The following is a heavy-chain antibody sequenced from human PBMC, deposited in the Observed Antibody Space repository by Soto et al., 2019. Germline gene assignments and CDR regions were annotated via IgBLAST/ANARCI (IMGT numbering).Heavy chain of an antibody. V-gene: IGHV3-33*01. J-gene: IGHJ3*02. CDR3: ARDRNYYGSGSYHDAFDI. CDR2: IWYDGSNK. Sequence: GGSLRLSCAASGFTFSSYGMHWVRQAPGKGLEWVAVIWYDGSNKYYADSVKGRFTISRDNSKNTLYLQMNVLRAEDTAVYYCARDRNYYGSGSYHDAFDIWGQGTMVTVSS. CDR1: GFTFSSYG. D-gene: IGHD3-10*01.